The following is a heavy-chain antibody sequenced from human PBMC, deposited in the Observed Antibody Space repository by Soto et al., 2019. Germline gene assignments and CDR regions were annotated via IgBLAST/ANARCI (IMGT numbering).Heavy chain of an antibody. J-gene: IGHJ6*02. D-gene: IGHD5-12*01. V-gene: IGHV4-39*01. CDR2: IYYSGST. CDR1: GGSISSSSYY. Sequence: PSETLSLTCTVSGGSISSSSYYWGWIRQPPGKGLEWIGSIYYSGSTYYNPSLKSRVTISVDTPKNQFSLKLSSVTAADTAVYYCASPAFGGYDFDLDYYYYYGMDVWGQGTTVTVSS. CDR3: ASPAFGGYDFDLDYYYYYGMDV.